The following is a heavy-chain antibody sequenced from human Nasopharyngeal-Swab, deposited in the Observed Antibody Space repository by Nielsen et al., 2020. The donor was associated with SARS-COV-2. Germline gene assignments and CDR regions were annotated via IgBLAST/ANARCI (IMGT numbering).Heavy chain of an antibody. CDR2: INHSGST. J-gene: IGHJ6*02. V-gene: IGHV4-34*01. Sequence: GSLRLSCAVYGGSFSGYYWSWIRQPPGKGLEWIGEINHSGSTNYNPSLKSRVTISVDTSKNQFSLKLSSVTAADTAVYYCARGRKIRFLRYGMDVWGQGTTVTVSS. CDR1: GGSFSGYY. D-gene: IGHD3-3*01. CDR3: ARGRKIRFLRYGMDV.